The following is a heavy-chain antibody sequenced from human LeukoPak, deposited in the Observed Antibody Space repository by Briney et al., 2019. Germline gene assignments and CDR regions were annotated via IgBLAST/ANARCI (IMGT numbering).Heavy chain of an antibody. Sequence: GGSLRLSCAASGFTFSSYSMNWVRQAPGKGLEWVSSISSSSSYIYYADSVKGRFTISRDNAKNSLYLQMNSLRAEDTAVYYCARDNWNYGAFDIWGQGTMVTVSS. V-gene: IGHV3-21*01. CDR3: ARDNWNYGAFDI. CDR1: GFTFSSYS. D-gene: IGHD1-7*01. J-gene: IGHJ3*02. CDR2: ISSSSSYI.